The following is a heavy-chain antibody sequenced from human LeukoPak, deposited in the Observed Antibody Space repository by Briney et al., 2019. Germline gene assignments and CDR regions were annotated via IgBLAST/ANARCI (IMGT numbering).Heavy chain of an antibody. CDR3: ARAATVPRVFDY. D-gene: IGHD4-17*01. CDR1: GYTFTSYY. Sequence: ASVKVSCKASGYTFTSYYMHWVRQAPGQGLEWMGIINPSGGSTSYTQKFQGRVTMTRDTSTSTVYMKLSSLRSEDTAVYYCARAATVPRVFDYWGQGTLVTVSS. CDR2: INPSGGST. J-gene: IGHJ4*02. V-gene: IGHV1-46*01.